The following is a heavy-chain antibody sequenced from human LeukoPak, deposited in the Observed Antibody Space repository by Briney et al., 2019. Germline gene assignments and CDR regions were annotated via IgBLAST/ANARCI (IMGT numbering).Heavy chain of an antibody. CDR2: IIPIFGTA. J-gene: IGHJ1*01. CDR1: GDTFSSYA. D-gene: IGHD6-13*01. CDR3: ATDIPGYSSSWYTYFQH. V-gene: IGHV1-69*05. Sequence: SVKVSCKASGDTFSSYAISWVRHAPGQGLEWMGGIIPIFGTANYAQKFQGRVTITTDESTSTAYMELSSLRSEDTAVYYCATDIPGYSSSWYTYFQHWGQGTMVTVSS.